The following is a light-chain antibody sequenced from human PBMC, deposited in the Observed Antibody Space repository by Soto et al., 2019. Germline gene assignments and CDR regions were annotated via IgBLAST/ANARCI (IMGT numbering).Light chain of an antibody. V-gene: IGLV1-40*01. CDR2: GNS. CDR1: RSNIGAGYD. CDR3: QSYDSSLSGYVV. Sequence: QSVLTQPPSVSGAPGQRVTISCTGIRSNIGAGYDVHWYQQLPGTAPKLLIYGNSNRPSGVPDRFSGSKSGTSASLAITGLQAEDEADYYCQSYDSSLSGYVVFGGGTKLTVL. J-gene: IGLJ2*01.